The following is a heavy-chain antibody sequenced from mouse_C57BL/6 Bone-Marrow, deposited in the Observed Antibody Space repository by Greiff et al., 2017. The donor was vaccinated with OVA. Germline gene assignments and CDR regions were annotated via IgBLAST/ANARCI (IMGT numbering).Heavy chain of an antibody. Sequence: EVQRVESGGGLVQPGGSLRLSCATSGFTFSDFYMEWVRQPPGKRLEWIAASRNKANDYTTEYSASVKGRFIVSRDTSQSILYLQMNALRAEDTAIYDCARDYYGSSYWYFDVWGAGTTVTVSS. CDR2: SRNKANDYTT. CDR1: GFTFSDFY. CDR3: ARDYYGSSYWYFDV. V-gene: IGHV7-1*02. J-gene: IGHJ1*01. D-gene: IGHD1-1*01.